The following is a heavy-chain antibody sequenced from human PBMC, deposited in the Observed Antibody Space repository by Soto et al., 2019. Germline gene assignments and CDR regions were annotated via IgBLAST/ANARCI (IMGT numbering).Heavy chain of an antibody. Sequence: SETMSLTCTVSGGSISSSSYYWGWIRQPPGKGLEWIGSIYYRGSTYYNPSLKSRVTISLDTSKTQCSLKLSSVTAADTSVSYCATLRFLECLTFASWGQGTLVTVSS. CDR2: IYYRGST. CDR3: ATLRFLECLTFAS. V-gene: IGHV4-39*01. CDR1: GGSISSSSYY. J-gene: IGHJ4*02. D-gene: IGHD3-3*01.